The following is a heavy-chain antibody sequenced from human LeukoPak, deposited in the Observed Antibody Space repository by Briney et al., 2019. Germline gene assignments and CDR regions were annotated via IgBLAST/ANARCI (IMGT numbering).Heavy chain of an antibody. CDR1: GFTFSSYA. J-gene: IGHJ4*02. V-gene: IGHV3-23*01. CDR3: AKDRVYSSSWRPFDY. D-gene: IGHD6-13*01. Sequence: GGSLRLSCAASGFTFSSYAMAWVRQAPGKGLEWVSTISDSGKATYYADSVKGRFTISRDNSKNTLSLQMNSLRADDTAVYYCAKDRVYSSSWRPFDYWGQGTLVTVFS. CDR2: ISDSGKAT.